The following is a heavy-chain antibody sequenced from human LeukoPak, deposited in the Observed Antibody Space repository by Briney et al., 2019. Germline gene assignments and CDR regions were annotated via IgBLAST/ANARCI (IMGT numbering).Heavy chain of an antibody. CDR3: ARVSGWRALGFDI. J-gene: IGHJ3*02. CDR2: IYHSGST. D-gene: IGHD2-15*01. CDR1: GGSISSCGYS. V-gene: IGHV4-30-2*01. Sequence: SSQTLSLTCAVSGGSISSCGYSWSWIRQPPGKGLEWIGYIYHSGSTYYNPSLKSRVTISVDRSKNQFSLKLSSVTAADTAVYYCARVSGWRALGFDIWGQGTMVTVSS.